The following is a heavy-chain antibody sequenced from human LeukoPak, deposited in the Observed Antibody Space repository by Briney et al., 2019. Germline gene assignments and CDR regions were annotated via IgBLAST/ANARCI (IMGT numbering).Heavy chain of an antibody. CDR2: ISASGGDT. Sequence: GGSLRLSCVVSGLTFSSYSMSWVRQAPGKGLEWVSGISASGGDTWYPDSVKGRFTISRDNSENTLYLEMNSLRAGDTAVYYCAREDVTKTNDYWGQGTLVTVSS. CDR3: AREDVTKTNDY. D-gene: IGHD1-14*01. J-gene: IGHJ4*02. CDR1: GLTFSSYS. V-gene: IGHV3-23*01.